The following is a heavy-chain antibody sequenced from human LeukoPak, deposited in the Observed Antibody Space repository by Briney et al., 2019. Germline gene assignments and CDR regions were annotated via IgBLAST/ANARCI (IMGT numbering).Heavy chain of an antibody. V-gene: IGHV4-39*07. CDR1: GGSISSSTSGWGWY. J-gene: IGHJ4*02. CDR3: ARDRYGSGTAFDY. Sequence: SETLSLTCTVSGGSISSSTSGWGWYWGWIRQPPGKGLEWIGSIYYSGSTYYNPSLKGRVTISVDTSKNQFSLKLSSVTAADTAVYYCARDRYGSGTAFDYWGQGTLVTVSS. D-gene: IGHD3-10*01. CDR2: IYYSGST.